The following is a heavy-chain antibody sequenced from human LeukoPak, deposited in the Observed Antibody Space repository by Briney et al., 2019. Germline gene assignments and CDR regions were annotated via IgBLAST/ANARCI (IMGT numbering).Heavy chain of an antibody. CDR1: GFTFSNFA. J-gene: IGHJ1*01. Sequence: PGGSLRLSCVASGFTFSNFAMVWVRQAPGKGLEWVSAITAGSSTKKYADSVKDRLTISRDNSKDTLYLQMTSLRDEDTAVYYCGRDPNGDYIGAFDFQRWGRGTLVTVSS. D-gene: IGHD4-17*01. V-gene: IGHV3-23*01. CDR3: GRDPNGDYIGAFDFQR. CDR2: ITAGSSTK.